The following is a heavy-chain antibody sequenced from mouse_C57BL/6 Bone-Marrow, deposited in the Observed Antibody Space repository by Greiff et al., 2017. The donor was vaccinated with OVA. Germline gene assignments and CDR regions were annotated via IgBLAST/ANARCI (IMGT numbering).Heavy chain of an antibody. D-gene: IGHD1-1*01. V-gene: IGHV5-4*03. CDR2: ISDGGSYT. Sequence: EVKLEESGGGLVKPGGSLKLSCAASGFTFSSYAMSWVRQTPEKRLEWVATISDGGSYTYYPDNVKGRFTISRDNAKNNLYLQMSHLKSEDTAMYYCARLTTVVAIYAMDYWGQGTSVTVSS. J-gene: IGHJ4*01. CDR3: ARLTTVVAIYAMDY. CDR1: GFTFSSYA.